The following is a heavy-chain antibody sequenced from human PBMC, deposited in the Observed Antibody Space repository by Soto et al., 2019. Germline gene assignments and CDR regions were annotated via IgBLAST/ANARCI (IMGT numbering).Heavy chain of an antibody. CDR3: ARELYSDSPPYYYYGLDV. CDR1: GDSITSSFW. D-gene: IGHD6-13*01. Sequence: QVQLQESGPGLVKPSGTLSLTCAVSGDSITSSFWWSWVRQSPGTGLEWIGEISHTGSTNYNPSLQSRVTISVDKPKNQFSLKLSSVTAADTAVYYCARELYSDSPPYYYYGLDVWGQGTTVTVSS. V-gene: IGHV4-4*02. J-gene: IGHJ6*02. CDR2: ISHTGST.